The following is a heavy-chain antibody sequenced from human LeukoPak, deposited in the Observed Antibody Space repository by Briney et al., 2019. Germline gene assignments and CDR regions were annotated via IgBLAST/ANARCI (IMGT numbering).Heavy chain of an antibody. D-gene: IGHD6-25*01. Sequence: GGSLRLSCAASGFIFSDYWMSWMRQAPGKGLEWVANIKYDGNEKYYVDSVKGRFTISRDNAKNALYLQLNSLRVEDTAVYYCKSGGAAPGSFDYWGQGTLVTVSP. J-gene: IGHJ4*02. CDR1: GFIFSDYW. V-gene: IGHV3-7*01. CDR3: KSGGAAPGSFDY. CDR2: IKYDGNEK.